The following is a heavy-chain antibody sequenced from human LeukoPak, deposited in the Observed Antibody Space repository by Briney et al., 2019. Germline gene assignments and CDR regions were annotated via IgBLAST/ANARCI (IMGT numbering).Heavy chain of an antibody. V-gene: IGHV3-11*04. Sequence: GGSLRLSCAASGFAFSDYYITWIRQAPGKGLEWVSYISSSGSTIYYADSVKGRFTISRDNSKNTLYLQMNSLRAEDTAVYYCARGGLRDWYFDLWGRGTLVTVSS. CDR3: ARGGLRDWYFDL. J-gene: IGHJ2*01. CDR2: ISSSGSTI. D-gene: IGHD5-12*01. CDR1: GFAFSDYY.